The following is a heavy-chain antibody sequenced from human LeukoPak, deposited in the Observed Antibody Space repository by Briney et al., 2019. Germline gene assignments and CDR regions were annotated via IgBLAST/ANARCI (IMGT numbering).Heavy chain of an antibody. CDR3: AREGRYGSWTPDY. CDR2: IRYDGSKK. J-gene: IGHJ4*02. V-gene: IGHV3-30*02. Sequence: GGSLRLSCVTSTFTFSNYGIHWVRQAPGKGLEWVAFIRYDGSKKYYADSVKGRFTISRDNGKKSLYLQMNSLRAEDTAVYYCAREGRYGSWTPDYWGQGTLLTVS. CDR1: TFTFSNYG. D-gene: IGHD3-10*01.